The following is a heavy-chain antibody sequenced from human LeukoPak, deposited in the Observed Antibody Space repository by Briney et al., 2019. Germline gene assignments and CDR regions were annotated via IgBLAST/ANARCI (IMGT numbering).Heavy chain of an antibody. D-gene: IGHD4-17*01. Sequence: NPGGSLRLSCAASGFTFSNYGMNWVRQAPGKGLEWVSSITSSGTFTYYSDSVKGRFTISRDNARNSLYLQMNSLRAEDTAAYYCARDCHDYGDYLLSRSTGAFDIWGQGTMVTVSS. V-gene: IGHV3-21*01. CDR2: ITSSGTFT. CDR1: GFTFSNYG. J-gene: IGHJ3*02. CDR3: ARDCHDYGDYLLSRSTGAFDI.